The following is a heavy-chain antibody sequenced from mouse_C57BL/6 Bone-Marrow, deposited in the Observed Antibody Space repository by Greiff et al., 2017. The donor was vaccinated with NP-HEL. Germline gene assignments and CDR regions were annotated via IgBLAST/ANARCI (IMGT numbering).Heavy chain of an antibody. CDR3: TKRDSNYGFAY. CDR2: IDPENGDT. D-gene: IGHD2-5*01. V-gene: IGHV14-4*01. Sequence: VQLQQSGAELVRPGASVKLSCTASGFNIKDDYMHWVKQRPEQGLEWIGWIDPENGDTEYPSKFQGKATITADTSSNTAYLQLSSLTSEDTAVYYCTKRDSNYGFAYWGQGTLVTVSA. J-gene: IGHJ3*01. CDR1: GFNIKDDY.